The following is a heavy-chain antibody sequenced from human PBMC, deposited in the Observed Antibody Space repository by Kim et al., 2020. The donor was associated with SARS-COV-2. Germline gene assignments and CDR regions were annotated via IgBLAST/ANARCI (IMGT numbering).Heavy chain of an antibody. CDR1: GGSISSGGYY. Sequence: SETLSLTCTVSGGSISSGGYYWSWIRQHPGKGLEWIGYIYYSGSTYYNPSLKSRVTISVDTSKNQFSLKLSSVTAADTAVYYCARGSRVGNIVAGYFDYWGQGTLVTVSS. CDR2: IYYSGST. D-gene: IGHD5-12*01. J-gene: IGHJ4*02. CDR3: ARGSRVGNIVAGYFDY. V-gene: IGHV4-31*03.